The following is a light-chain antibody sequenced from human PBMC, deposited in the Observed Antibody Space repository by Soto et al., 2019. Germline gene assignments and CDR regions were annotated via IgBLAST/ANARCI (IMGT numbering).Light chain of an antibody. CDR3: QHRSHWLIT. CDR2: ETI. V-gene: IGKV3-11*01. J-gene: IGKJ5*01. Sequence: EIVLTQSPATLSLSPGERATLSCRASQSVSSYLAWYQQKPGQAPRLLIYETIHRATGIPARFSGSGSGTDFTLTISSLEPEDFAVYYCQHRSHWLITFGQGTRLEIK. CDR1: QSVSSY.